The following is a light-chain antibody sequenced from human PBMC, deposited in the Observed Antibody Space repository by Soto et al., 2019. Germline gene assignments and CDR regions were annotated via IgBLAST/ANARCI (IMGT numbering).Light chain of an antibody. V-gene: IGKV1-9*01. Sequence: IQLTQSPSSLSASVGDRVTITCRASQGISSYLAWYQQKPGKAPKLLIYAASTLQSGVPSRFSGSGSGTDFTLTISSLQPEDFATYYCQQLNSYPHTFGPGTKVDNK. CDR1: QGISSY. CDR3: QQLNSYPHT. J-gene: IGKJ3*01. CDR2: AAS.